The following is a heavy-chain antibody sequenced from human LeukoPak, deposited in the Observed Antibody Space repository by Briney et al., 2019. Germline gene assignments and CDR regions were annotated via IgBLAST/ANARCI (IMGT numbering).Heavy chain of an antibody. CDR2: IYYSGTT. CDR3: ARGYSSSWYFMDV. D-gene: IGHD6-13*01. J-gene: IGHJ6*02. Sequence: SETLSLTCTFSVDSISTYYWSWIRQPPGKGLEWIGYIYYSGTTNYNPSLKSRVTISVDTSKNQFSLKLSSVTAADTAVYYCARGYSSSWYFMDVWGQGTTVTVSS. V-gene: IGHV4-59*01. CDR1: VDSISTYY.